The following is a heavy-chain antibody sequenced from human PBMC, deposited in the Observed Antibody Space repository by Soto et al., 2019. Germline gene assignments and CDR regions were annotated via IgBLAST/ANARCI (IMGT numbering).Heavy chain of an antibody. D-gene: IGHD4-17*01. CDR3: ARVRYVLNWFDP. J-gene: IGHJ5*02. Sequence: SETLSLTCTVSGFSISSYYWSWIRQPPGKGLEWIGYIYYSGSTNYNPSLKSRVTISVDTSKNQFSLKLSSVTAADTAVYYCARVRYVLNWFDPWGQGTLVTVSS. V-gene: IGHV4-59*01. CDR2: IYYSGST. CDR1: GFSISSYY.